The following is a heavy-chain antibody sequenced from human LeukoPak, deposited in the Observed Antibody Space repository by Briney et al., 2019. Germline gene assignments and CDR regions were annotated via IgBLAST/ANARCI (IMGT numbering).Heavy chain of an antibody. CDR1: GFSLSGDW. CDR3: ARPVNRLFLF. Sequence: GGSLRLSCVGSGFSLSGDWMTWVRQAPGTGLEWVANIREDGGETYYVDSVKGRFTISRDNAKNSLYLQMNNLRAEDTAVYFCARPVNRLFLFWGPGTLVTVSS. J-gene: IGHJ4*02. D-gene: IGHD2-21*01. CDR2: IREDGGET. V-gene: IGHV3-7*01.